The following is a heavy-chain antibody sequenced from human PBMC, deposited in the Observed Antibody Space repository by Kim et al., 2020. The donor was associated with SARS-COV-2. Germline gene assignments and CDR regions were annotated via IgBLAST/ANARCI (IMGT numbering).Heavy chain of an antibody. CDR2: IAHSGSA. CDR3: ARYDF. Sequence: IAHSGSANYNPSLKSRVPLSADTSNNQFSLKMNSVTAADTAIYYCARYDFWSRGTLVTVSS. J-gene: IGHJ4*02. D-gene: IGHD3-3*01. V-gene: IGHV4-34*01.